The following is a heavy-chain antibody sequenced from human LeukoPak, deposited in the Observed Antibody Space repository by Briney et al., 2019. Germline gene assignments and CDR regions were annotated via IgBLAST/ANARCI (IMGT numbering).Heavy chain of an antibody. CDR2: IKKDGSEK. Sequence: PGGSLRLSCAASGFTFSSYWMSWVRQAPGKGLEWVANIKKDGSEKYYADSVKGRFTISRDNAKDSLYLQMNSLRAEDTALYYCARALYYGDSVGSYFDYWGQGTLVTVSS. CDR3: ARALYYGDSVGSYFDY. CDR1: GFTFSSYW. V-gene: IGHV3-7*03. J-gene: IGHJ4*02. D-gene: IGHD4-17*01.